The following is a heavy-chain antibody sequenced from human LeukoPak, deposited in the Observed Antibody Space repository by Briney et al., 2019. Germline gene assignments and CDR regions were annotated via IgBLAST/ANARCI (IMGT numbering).Heavy chain of an antibody. V-gene: IGHV3-30*02. CDR3: AKDRVVSREPAAFDV. J-gene: IGHJ3*01. CDR1: GFTFSSYG. CDR2: IRYDGANK. D-gene: IGHD2-15*01. Sequence: PGGSLRLSCAASGFTFSSYGMHWVRQVPGKGLEWVAFIRYDGANKYYADSVKGRFTISRDNSKNTLCLQMNSLRGEDTAVYYCAKDRVVSREPAAFDVWGQGTMVTVSS.